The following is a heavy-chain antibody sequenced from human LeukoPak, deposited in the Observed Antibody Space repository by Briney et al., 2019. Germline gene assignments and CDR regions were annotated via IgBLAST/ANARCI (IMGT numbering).Heavy chain of an antibody. J-gene: IGHJ6*02. Sequence: NTGGSLRLSCAASGFTFSDYYMSWIRQAPGKGLEWVSYISGNSGYINYADSVKGRFTISRDSAKYTLYLQMNRLRADDTAVYYCAKAEGATLYYYGVDVWGQGTTVTVSS. V-gene: IGHV3-11*05. CDR2: ISGNSGYI. CDR3: AKAEGATLYYYGVDV. CDR1: GFTFSDYY.